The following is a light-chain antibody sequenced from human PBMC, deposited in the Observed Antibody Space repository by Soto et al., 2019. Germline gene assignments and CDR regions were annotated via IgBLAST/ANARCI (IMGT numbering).Light chain of an antibody. CDR2: AAS. Sequence: ILLTQSPATLSLSPGERATLSCMASQSVTSYLACYQQKPSQAPRLRIYAASNRATGMPARCTRRGSAADLTLPLTRLELEDFAVYYCQKRSNWPPTTFGQATPLE. CDR3: QKRSNWPPTT. CDR1: QSVTSY. V-gene: IGKV3-11*01. J-gene: IGKJ5*01.